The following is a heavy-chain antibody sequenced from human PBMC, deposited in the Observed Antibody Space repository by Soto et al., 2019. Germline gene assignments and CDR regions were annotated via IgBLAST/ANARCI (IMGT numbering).Heavy chain of an antibody. CDR1: GFTFNNYA. D-gene: IGHD3-10*01. CDR3: AKGRGGSGSLTPRVDF. V-gene: IGHV3-23*01. CDR2: ISGGGDTT. J-gene: IGHJ4*02. Sequence: EVQLLESGGGLVQPGGSLRLSCAASGFTFNNYAISWVRQAPGKGLEWVSAISGGGDTTSYADSVKGRFTVSRDGSQNTLYLLMNRLRAEDTAVYYCAKGRGGSGSLTPRVDFWGQGTLVTVSS.